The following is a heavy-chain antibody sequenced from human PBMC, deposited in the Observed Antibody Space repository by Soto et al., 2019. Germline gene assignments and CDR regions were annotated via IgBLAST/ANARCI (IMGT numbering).Heavy chain of an antibody. Sequence: QVQLEESGGGVVQPGRSLRLSCEASGFTFNTYSMHWVRQPPGKGLGWLAAIWYDGTQKYYADSVKGRFIISRENSKKTLYLEMNSLRAEETAVYYCARAGGTTVTGLWHFDSWGQGTLVTVSS. CDR2: IWYDGTQK. J-gene: IGHJ4*02. CDR1: GFTFNTYS. V-gene: IGHV3-33*01. D-gene: IGHD4-17*01. CDR3: ARAGGTTVTGLWHFDS.